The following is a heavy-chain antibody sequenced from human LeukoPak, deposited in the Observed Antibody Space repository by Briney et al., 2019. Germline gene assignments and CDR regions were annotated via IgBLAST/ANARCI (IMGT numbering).Heavy chain of an antibody. V-gene: IGHV1-2*02. D-gene: IGHD6-13*01. Sequence: GASVKVSCKASGYTFIDYHVHWVRQAPGQPFEWMGWMNPRSSDTKYSQKFQGRVSMTRDTSISTAYMELSNLRSEDMALYYCARGRGPPNSNRDFYYYYYMDVWGTGTTVTVSS. CDR2: MNPRSSDT. J-gene: IGHJ6*03. CDR3: ARGRGPPNSNRDFYYYYYMDV. CDR1: GYTFIDYH.